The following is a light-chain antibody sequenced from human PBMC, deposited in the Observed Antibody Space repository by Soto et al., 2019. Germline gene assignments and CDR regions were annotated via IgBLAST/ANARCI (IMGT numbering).Light chain of an antibody. CDR2: DNN. CDR3: GTWDASRNWV. J-gene: IGLJ3*02. V-gene: IGLV1-51*01. CDR1: SSDIGNNY. Sequence: QSVLTQPPSVSAAPGQRVAISCSGGSSDIGNNYVSWYQQFPGTAPKLLIYDNNRRPSGIPDRFSGSKSGTSATLGITGLQSGDEADYYCGTWDASRNWVFDGGTKVTVL.